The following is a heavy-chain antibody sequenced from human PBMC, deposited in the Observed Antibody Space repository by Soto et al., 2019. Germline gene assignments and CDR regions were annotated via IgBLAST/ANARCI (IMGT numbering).Heavy chain of an antibody. J-gene: IGHJ4*02. Sequence: VQLVESEGGVVQPGTSLRLSCAASDFNFRNFAMHWVSQAPGKGLEWVALISYDSRNIYYADSVKGRFAISRDNSKNTLFLQMNSLRGEDTAVYYCAKDRGFSFGIFDYWGQGTLVTVSS. D-gene: IGHD3-16*01. CDR3: AKDRGFSFGIFDY. V-gene: IGHV3-30*01. CDR2: ISYDSRNI. CDR1: DFNFRNFA.